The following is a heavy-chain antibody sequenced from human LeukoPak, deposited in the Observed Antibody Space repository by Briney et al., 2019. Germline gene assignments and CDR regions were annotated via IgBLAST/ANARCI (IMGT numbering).Heavy chain of an antibody. V-gene: IGHV3-7*01. J-gene: IGHJ3*01. Sequence: GGSLRLSCTVSGFTFGDYWMTWVRQAPGKGLEWVANIRQDESEKYYVDSVKGRFTISRDNAKNSLYLQMNSLRAEDTAVYYCARDSGSAYYYGSGTYYYDAFDFRGQGTTVTVSS. CDR3: ARDSGSAYYYGSGTYYYDAFDF. CDR1: GFTFGDYW. CDR2: IRQDESEK. D-gene: IGHD3-10*01.